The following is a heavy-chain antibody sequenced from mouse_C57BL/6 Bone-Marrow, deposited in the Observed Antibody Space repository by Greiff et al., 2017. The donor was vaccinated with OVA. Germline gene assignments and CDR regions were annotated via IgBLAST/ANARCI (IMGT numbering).Heavy chain of an antibody. CDR2: IYPGSGST. CDR1: GYTFTSYW. J-gene: IGHJ3*01. V-gene: IGHV1-55*01. CDR3: ARSLSNYPQGAD. D-gene: IGHD2-5*01. Sequence: QVQLQQPGAELVKPGASVKMSCKASGYTFTSYWITWVKQRPGQGLEWIGDIYPGSGSTNYNEKFKSKVTLTVDTSSSTAYMQLSSLTSEDSAVYYCARSLSNYPQGADWGQGTLVTVSA.